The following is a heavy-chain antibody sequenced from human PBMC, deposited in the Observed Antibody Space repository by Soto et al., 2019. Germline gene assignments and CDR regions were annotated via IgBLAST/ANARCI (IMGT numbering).Heavy chain of an antibody. D-gene: IGHD2-2*01. CDR3: VKDGGYCSSTTCYSPRNHYFDS. CDR1: GFTFSDYW. CDR2: IKFDGSEK. V-gene: IGHV3-7*03. J-gene: IGHJ4*02. Sequence: GGSLRLSCAASGFTFSDYWMSWVRQAPGKWPEWVANIKFDGSEKQYVDSVKGRFSISRDNSRNSLFLQMNSLRAGDTAVYYCVKDGGYCSSTTCYSPRNHYFDSWGQGXLVTVYS.